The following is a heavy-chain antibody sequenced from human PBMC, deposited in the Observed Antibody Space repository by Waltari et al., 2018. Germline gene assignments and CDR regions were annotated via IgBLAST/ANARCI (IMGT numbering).Heavy chain of an antibody. CDR3: AKGYSSSWYAFDI. J-gene: IGHJ3*02. V-gene: IGHV3-30*02. CDR1: GLTFSSYG. Sequence: QVQLVESGGGVVQPGGSLRLSCAASGLTFSSYGMHWVRPAPGKGLEWVAFIRYDGSNKYYADSVKGRFTISRDNSKNTLYLQMNSLRAEDTAVYYCAKGYSSSWYAFDIWGQGTMVTVSS. D-gene: IGHD6-13*01. CDR2: IRYDGSNK.